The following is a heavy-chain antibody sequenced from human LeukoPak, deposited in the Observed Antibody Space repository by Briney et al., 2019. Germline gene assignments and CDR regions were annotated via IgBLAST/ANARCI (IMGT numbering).Heavy chain of an antibody. CDR2: ISGFSSYT. D-gene: IGHD3-10*01. CDR3: ARAKGRSDYFDP. Sequence: GGSLRLSCAASGFSVSNKYMSWVRQAPGKGLEWLSCISGFSSYTTYADSVKGRFTISRDNAKNSLYLQMNSLRAEDTAVYYCARAKGRSDYFDPWGQGTLVTVSS. CDR1: GFSVSNKY. J-gene: IGHJ4*02. V-gene: IGHV3-11*05.